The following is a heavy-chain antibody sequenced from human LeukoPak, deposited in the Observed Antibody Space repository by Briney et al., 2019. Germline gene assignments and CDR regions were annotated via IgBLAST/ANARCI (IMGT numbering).Heavy chain of an antibody. CDR1: GFTFSSYA. V-gene: IGHV3-30*04. CDR2: ISYDGSNK. CDR3: AGGSSRYLFDY. D-gene: IGHD3-22*01. J-gene: IGHJ4*02. Sequence: PGRSLRLSCAASGFTFSSYAMHWVRQAPGKGLEWVAVISYDGSNKYYADSAKGRFTISRDNSKNTLYLQMNSLRAEDTAVYYCAGGSSRYLFDYWGQGTLVTVSS.